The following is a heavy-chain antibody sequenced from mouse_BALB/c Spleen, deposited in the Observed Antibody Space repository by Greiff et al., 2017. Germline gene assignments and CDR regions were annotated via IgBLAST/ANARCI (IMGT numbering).Heavy chain of an antibody. Sequence: EVQRVESGGGLVKPGGSLKLSCAASGFTFSSYTMSWVRQTPEKRLEWVATISSGGSYTYYPDSVKGRFTISRDNAKNTLYLQMSSLKSEDTAMYYSTEDELGRGFDYWGQGTTLTVSS. J-gene: IGHJ2*01. CDR3: TEDELGRGFDY. CDR2: ISSGGSYT. D-gene: IGHD4-1*01. V-gene: IGHV5-6-4*01. CDR1: GFTFSSYT.